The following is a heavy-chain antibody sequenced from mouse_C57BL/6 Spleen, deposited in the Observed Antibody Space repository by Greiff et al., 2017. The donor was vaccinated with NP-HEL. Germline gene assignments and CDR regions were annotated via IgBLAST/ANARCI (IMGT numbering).Heavy chain of an antibody. D-gene: IGHD2-4*01. CDR1: GFTFSSYA. J-gene: IGHJ1*03. CDR3: TREGDYEYEDWYFDV. CDR2: ISSGGDYI. Sequence: EVKLVESGEGLVKPGGSLKLSCAASGFTFSSYAMSWVRQTPEKRLEWVAYISSGGDYIYYADTVKGRFTISRDNARNTLYLQMSSLKSEDTAMYYCTREGDYEYEDWYFDVWGTGTTVTVSS. V-gene: IGHV5-9-1*02.